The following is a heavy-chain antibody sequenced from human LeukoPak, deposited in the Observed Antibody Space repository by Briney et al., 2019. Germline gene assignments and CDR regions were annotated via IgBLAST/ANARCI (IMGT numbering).Heavy chain of an antibody. CDR2: IYHSGST. V-gene: IGHV4-34*01. CDR3: ASFRYFDWFPDY. Sequence: SETLSLTCAVYGGSFSGYYWSWIRQPPGKGLEWIGEIYHSGSTNYNPSLKSRVTISVDTSKNQFSLKLSSVTAADTAVYYCASFRYFDWFPDYWGQGTLVTVSS. J-gene: IGHJ4*02. D-gene: IGHD3-9*01. CDR1: GGSFSGYY.